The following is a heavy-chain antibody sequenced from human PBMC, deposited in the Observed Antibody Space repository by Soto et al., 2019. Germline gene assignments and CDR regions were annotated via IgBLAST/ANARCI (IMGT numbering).Heavy chain of an antibody. J-gene: IGHJ4*02. CDR3: ARGGYNYGTFHYFDY. Sequence: PGGSLRLSCAASGFTFGSYGMHWVRQAPGKGLEWVAVIWYDGSNKYYADSVKGRSTISRDNSKNTLYLQMNSLRAEDTAVYYCARGGYNYGTFHYFDYWGQGTLVTVSS. CDR2: IWYDGSNK. CDR1: GFTFGSYG. V-gene: IGHV3-33*01. D-gene: IGHD5-18*01.